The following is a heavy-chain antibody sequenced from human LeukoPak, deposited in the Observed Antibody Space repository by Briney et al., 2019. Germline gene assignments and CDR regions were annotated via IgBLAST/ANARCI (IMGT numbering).Heavy chain of an antibody. Sequence: ASVKVSCKASGYTFTGYYMHWVRQAPGQGLEWMGWINPNSGGTNYAQKFQGRVTMTRDTSISTAYVELSRLRSDDTAVYYCARGFYYDTGGFYPGGDYWGQGTLVTVSS. V-gene: IGHV1-2*02. J-gene: IGHJ4*02. D-gene: IGHD3-22*01. CDR2: INPNSGGT. CDR3: ARGFYYDTGGFYPGGDY. CDR1: GYTFTGYY.